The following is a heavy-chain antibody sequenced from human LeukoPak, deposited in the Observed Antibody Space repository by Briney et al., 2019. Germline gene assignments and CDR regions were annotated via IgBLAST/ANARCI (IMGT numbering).Heavy chain of an antibody. CDR1: GGSISSSSYY. CDR2: IYYSGST. CDR3: AKSTYYYDTFVNAFDL. J-gene: IGHJ3*01. D-gene: IGHD3-22*01. V-gene: IGHV4-39*07. Sequence: SETLSLTCTVSGGSISSSSYYWGWIRQPPGKGLEWIGTIYYSGSTYYNPSLKSRVTISVDTSKNQFSLKLSSVTAADTAVYYCAKSTYYYDTFVNAFDLWGQGTVVTVSS.